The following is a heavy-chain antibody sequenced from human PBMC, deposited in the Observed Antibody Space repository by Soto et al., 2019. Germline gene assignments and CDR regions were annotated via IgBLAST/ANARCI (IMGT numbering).Heavy chain of an antibody. CDR1: GFTFSGSA. CDR3: TRHPGGATARPFDY. V-gene: IGHV3-73*01. D-gene: IGHD2-21*02. J-gene: IGHJ4*02. Sequence: EVQLVESGGGLVQPGGSLKLSCAASGFTFSGSAMHWVRQASGKGLEWVGRIRSKANSYATAYAASVKGRFTISRDDSKNTAYLQMNSLKTEDTAVYYCTRHPGGATARPFDYWGQGTLVTVSS. CDR2: IRSKANSYAT.